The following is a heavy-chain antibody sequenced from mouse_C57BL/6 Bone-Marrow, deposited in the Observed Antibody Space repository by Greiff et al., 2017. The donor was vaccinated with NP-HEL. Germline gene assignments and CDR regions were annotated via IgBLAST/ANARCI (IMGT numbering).Heavy chain of an antibody. CDR3: TTWRWVTGY. V-gene: IGHV14-4*01. CDR2: IDPENGDT. CDR1: GFNITDDY. D-gene: IGHD2-1*01. J-gene: IGHJ2*01. Sequence: EVQLQQSGAELVRPGASVKLSCTASGFNITDDYMHWVKQRPEQGLEWIAWIDPENGDTEYASKFQGKATITADTSSNTAYLQLSSLTSEDTAVYYCTTWRWVTGYWGQGTTLTVSS.